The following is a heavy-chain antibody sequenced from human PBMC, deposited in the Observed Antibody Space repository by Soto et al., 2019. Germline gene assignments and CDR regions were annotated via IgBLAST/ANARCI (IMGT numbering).Heavy chain of an antibody. D-gene: IGHD3-22*01. J-gene: IGHJ4*02. CDR2: IYSGGST. CDR3: ASQQTYYYDSSGYSDPFDY. CDR1: GFTVSSNY. V-gene: IGHV3-53*01. Sequence: GGSLRLSCAASGFTVSSNYMSWVRQAPGKGLEWVSVIYSGGSTYYADSVKGRFTISRDNSKNTLYLQMNSLRAEDTAVYYGASQQTYYYDSSGYSDPFDYWGQGTLVTVSS.